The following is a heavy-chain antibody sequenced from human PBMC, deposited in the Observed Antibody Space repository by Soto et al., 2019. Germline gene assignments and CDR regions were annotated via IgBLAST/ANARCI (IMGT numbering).Heavy chain of an antibody. CDR1: GYNFAHYW. CDR3: ARITAARGRGFNY. CDR2: IYPGDSDT. D-gene: IGHD3-16*01. V-gene: IGHV5-51*01. J-gene: IGHJ4*02. Sequence: PGESLKISCQGSGYNFAHYWIGWVRQMPGKGLEWMGIIYPGDSDTTYSPSFQGQVTISADKSISTAYLQWSSLKASDTAMYYCARITAARGRGFNYGGRGTLTTVST.